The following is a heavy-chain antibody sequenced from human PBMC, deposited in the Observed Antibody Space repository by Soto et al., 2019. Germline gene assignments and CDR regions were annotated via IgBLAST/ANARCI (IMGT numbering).Heavy chain of an antibody. CDR2: MNPNSGNT. CDR3: ARIPLQWWGEYDNWFDP. Sequence: ASVKVSCKASGCTFTSYDINWVRQATGQGLEWMGWMNPNSGNTGYAQKFQGRVTMTRNTSISTAYMELSSLRSEDTAVYYCARIPLQWWGEYDNWFDPWGQGTLVTVSS. CDR1: GCTFTSYD. J-gene: IGHJ5*02. V-gene: IGHV1-8*01. D-gene: IGHD2-15*01.